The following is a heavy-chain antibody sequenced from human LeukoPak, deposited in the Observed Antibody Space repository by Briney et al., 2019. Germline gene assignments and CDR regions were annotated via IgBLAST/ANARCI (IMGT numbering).Heavy chain of an antibody. CDR1: GFTFSSYA. J-gene: IGHJ4*02. D-gene: IGHD1-26*01. V-gene: IGHV3-30*18. CDR3: AKLGGVGATSLADY. Sequence: GGSLRLSCAASGFTFSSYAMHWVRQAPGKGLEWVAVISYDGSNKYYADSVKGRFTISRDNSKNTLYLQMNSLRAEDTAVYYCAKLGGVGATSLADYWGQGTLVTVSS. CDR2: ISYDGSNK.